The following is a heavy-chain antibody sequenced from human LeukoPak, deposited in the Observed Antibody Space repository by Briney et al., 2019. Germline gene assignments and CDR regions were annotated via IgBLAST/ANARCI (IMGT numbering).Heavy chain of an antibody. CDR1: GFSFSSYA. CDR3: AREGITAAADH. D-gene: IGHD6-13*01. CDR2: ISVDGSNE. J-gene: IGHJ4*02. Sequence: GRSLRLSCAASGFSFSSYAMHWVRQAPGKGLEWVAVISVDGSNEYYADSVKGRFTISRDNSKNKLFLQMNSLRPEDTAVYYCAREGITAAADHWGQGTLVTVSS. V-gene: IGHV3-30*04.